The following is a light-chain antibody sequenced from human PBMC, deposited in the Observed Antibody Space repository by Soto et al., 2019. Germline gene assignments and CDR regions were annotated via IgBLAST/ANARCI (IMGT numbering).Light chain of an antibody. J-gene: IGLJ1*01. Sequence: QSVLTQPASVSGSPGQSITISCTGTSTDIGGYNYVSWYPQHPGQAPKLMIYGVTNRPSGVSNRFSGSKSGNTVSLTISGLQTEDEADYYCNSYTSTFAYVFGTGTKLTVL. CDR3: NSYTSTFAYV. CDR1: STDIGGYNY. CDR2: GVT. V-gene: IGLV2-14*03.